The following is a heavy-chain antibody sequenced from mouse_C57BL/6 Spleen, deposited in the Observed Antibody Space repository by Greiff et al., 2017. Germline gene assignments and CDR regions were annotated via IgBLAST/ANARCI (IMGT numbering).Heavy chain of an antibody. Sequence: VQLQQSGPVLVKPGASVKMSCKASGYTFTDYEMNWVQQSHGKSLEWIGVINPYSGGTCYNQKFKGKATLTVDKSSSTAYMELNSLTSEDSAVYYCARRRGAMDYWGQGTTLTVSS. CDR3: ARRRGAMDY. CDR2: INPYSGGT. V-gene: IGHV1-19*01. J-gene: IGHJ4*01. CDR1: GYTFTDYE.